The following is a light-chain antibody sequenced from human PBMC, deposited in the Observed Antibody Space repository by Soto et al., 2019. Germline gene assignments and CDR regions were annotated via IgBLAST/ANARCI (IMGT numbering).Light chain of an antibody. J-gene: IGLJ1*01. V-gene: IGLV2-14*01. Sequence: QSALTQPASVSGSPGQSITISCTGTSSDVGGYNYVSWYQQHAGKAPKHMIYEVSNRPSGVSNRFSGSKSGNTASLTISGLQAEDEAEYYCSSYTSSNTYVFGTGTKLTVL. CDR1: SSDVGGYNY. CDR2: EVS. CDR3: SSYTSSNTYV.